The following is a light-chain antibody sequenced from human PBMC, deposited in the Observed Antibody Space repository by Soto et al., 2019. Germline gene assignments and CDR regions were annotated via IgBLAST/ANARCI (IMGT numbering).Light chain of an antibody. V-gene: IGKV3-15*01. Sequence: EIVMTQSPATLSVSPGERATLSCRASQSVSSNLAWYQQQPGQTPKLLIYVASTRATGIPARFSGSASVTEFTLTISSLQSEDFAVYYCQQYNVWPLTYGGGTKLEFK. J-gene: IGKJ4*01. CDR1: QSVSSN. CDR3: QQYNVWPLT. CDR2: VAS.